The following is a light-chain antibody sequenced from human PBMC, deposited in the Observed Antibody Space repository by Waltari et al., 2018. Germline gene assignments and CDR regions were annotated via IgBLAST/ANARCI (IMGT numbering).Light chain of an antibody. J-gene: IGKJ1*01. CDR2: KAS. V-gene: IGKV1-5*03. Sequence: DIEMTQSPSTVSASVGDRVTITCRTSQRISRCLAWYQQKPGKAPKLLISKASTLESGVPSRFSGSGSGTEFTLTISNLQVDDFAIYFCQQYNSYSMWTFGQGTKVEIK. CDR1: QRISRC. CDR3: QQYNSYSMWT.